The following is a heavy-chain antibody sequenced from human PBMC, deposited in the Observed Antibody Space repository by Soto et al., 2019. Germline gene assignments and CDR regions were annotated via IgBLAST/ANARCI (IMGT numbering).Heavy chain of an antibody. Sequence: EVQLVESGGGLVQPGRSLRLSCAASGFTFDDYAMHWVRQAPGKGLEWVSGISWNSGSIGYADSVKGRFTISRDNAKNSLYLQMNSLRAEDTALYYCAKDKAVVVPGARFYYYYMDVWGKGTTVTVSS. D-gene: IGHD2-2*01. V-gene: IGHV3-9*01. CDR1: GFTFDDYA. J-gene: IGHJ6*03. CDR3: AKDKAVVVPGARFYYYYMDV. CDR2: ISWNSGSI.